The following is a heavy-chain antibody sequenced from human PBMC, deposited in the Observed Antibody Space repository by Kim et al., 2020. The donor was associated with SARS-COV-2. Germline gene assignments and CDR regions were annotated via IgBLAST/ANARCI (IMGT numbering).Heavy chain of an antibody. V-gene: IGHV1-69*13. CDR2: IIPIFGTA. Sequence: SVKVSCKASGGTFSSYAISWVRQAPGQGLEWMGGIIPIFGTANYAQKFQGRVTITADESTSTAYMELSSLRSEDTAVYYCARGGVGEDIVVVPAAQGSGYWYFDLWGRGTLVTVSS. CDR1: GGTFSSYA. J-gene: IGHJ2*01. CDR3: ARGGVGEDIVVVPAAQGSGYWYFDL. D-gene: IGHD2-2*01.